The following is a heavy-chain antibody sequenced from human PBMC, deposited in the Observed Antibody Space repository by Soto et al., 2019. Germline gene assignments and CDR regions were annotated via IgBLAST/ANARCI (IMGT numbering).Heavy chain of an antibody. J-gene: IGHJ1*01. CDR3: ARDGVGDTVWFGYLDS. Sequence: QVQLVESGGGVVQPGRSLRLSCVVPGVIFSGYGMHWVRQAPGKGLEWVAVIRFDGSNIYYADSVKGRFTISRDNSKNTLYLQMNSVRAEDTAVYYCARDGVGDTVWFGYLDSGGQGALVTVSS. CDR2: IRFDGSNI. V-gene: IGHV3-33*01. CDR1: GVIFSGYG. D-gene: IGHD1-26*01.